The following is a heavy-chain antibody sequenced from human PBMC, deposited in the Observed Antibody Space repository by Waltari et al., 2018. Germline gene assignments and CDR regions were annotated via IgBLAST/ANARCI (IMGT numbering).Heavy chain of an antibody. CDR1: GYTFTSYG. CDR2: ISAYNGNT. D-gene: IGHD5-18*01. J-gene: IGHJ4*02. V-gene: IGHV1-18*01. Sequence: QVQLVQSGAEVKKPGASVKVSCKASGYTFTSYGISWVRQAPGQGLEWMGWISAYNGNTNYAQKLQGRVTMTTDTSTSTAYMELRSLRSYDTAVYYCARARNVDTAMGGLGYWGQGTLVTVSS. CDR3: ARARNVDTAMGGLGY.